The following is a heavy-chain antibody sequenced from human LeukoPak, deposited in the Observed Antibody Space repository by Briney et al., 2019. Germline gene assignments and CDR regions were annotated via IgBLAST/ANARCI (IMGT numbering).Heavy chain of an antibody. Sequence: GESLKISRKGSGYRFTSYWIGWVRQMPGKGLEWMGIIYPGDSDTRYSPSFQGQVTISAVQFISTAYVQWSSLKSSNTAMYYCARSPAIRGVHNWFDRWGQGTLVTVSS. J-gene: IGHJ5*02. CDR3: ARSPAIRGVHNWFDR. D-gene: IGHD3-10*01. CDR2: IYPGDSDT. CDR1: GYRFTSYW. V-gene: IGHV5-51*01.